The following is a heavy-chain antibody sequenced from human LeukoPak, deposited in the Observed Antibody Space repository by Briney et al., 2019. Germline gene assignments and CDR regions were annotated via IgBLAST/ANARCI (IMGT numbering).Heavy chain of an antibody. D-gene: IGHD3-10*01. Sequence: SVKVSCKASGGTFSSYAISWVRQAPGQGLEWMGGIIPIFGTANYAQKFQGRVTITADKSTSTAYMELSSLRSEDTAVYYCARDHVGHYYGSGPHNWFDPWGQGTLVTVSS. CDR3: ARDHVGHYYGSGPHNWFDP. CDR1: GGTFSSYA. V-gene: IGHV1-69*06. J-gene: IGHJ5*02. CDR2: IIPIFGTA.